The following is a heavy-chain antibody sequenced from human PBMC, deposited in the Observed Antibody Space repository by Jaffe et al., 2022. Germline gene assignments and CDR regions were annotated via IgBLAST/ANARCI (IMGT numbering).Heavy chain of an antibody. CDR1: GFTVSSNY. J-gene: IGHJ4*02. CDR2: IYSGGST. CDR3: ARGSFVVVTWFDY. D-gene: IGHD2-21*02. V-gene: IGHV3-66*02. Sequence: EVQLVESGGGLVQPGGSLRLSCAASGFTVSSNYMSWVRQAPGKGLEWVSVIYSGGSTYYADSVKGRFTISRDNSKNTLYLQMNSLRAEDTAVYYCARGSFVVVTWFDYWGQGTLVTVSS.